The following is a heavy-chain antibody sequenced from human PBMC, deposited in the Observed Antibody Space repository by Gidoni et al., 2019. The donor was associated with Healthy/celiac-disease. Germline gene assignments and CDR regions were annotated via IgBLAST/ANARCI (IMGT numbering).Heavy chain of an antibody. CDR1: GFTFSSYS. Sequence: EVQLVVSGGGLVKPGGYLRLSCAASGFTFSSYSMNWVRQAPGKGLAWVSSISSSGSTIYYADSLKGRFTISRDNAKNSLYLQMNSLRAEDTAVYYCAGGVAAAENYYYGMDVWGQGTTVTVSS. J-gene: IGHJ6*02. CDR3: AGGVAAAENYYYGMDV. V-gene: IGHV3-21*01. D-gene: IGHD6-13*01. CDR2: ISSSGSTI.